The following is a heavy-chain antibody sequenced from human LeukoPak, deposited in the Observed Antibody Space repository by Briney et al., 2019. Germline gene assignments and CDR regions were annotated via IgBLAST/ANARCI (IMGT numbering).Heavy chain of an antibody. CDR1: GFTFSSYS. V-gene: IGHV3-21*01. CDR2: ISGSSSYI. Sequence: GGSLRLSCAASGFTFSSYSMNWVRQAPGKGLEWVSSISGSSSYIYYADSVKGRFTISRDNAKNSLYLQMNSRRAEDTAVYYCARDRSNVAAAGGWFDPWGQGTLVTVSS. J-gene: IGHJ5*02. CDR3: ARDRSNVAAAGGWFDP. D-gene: IGHD6-13*01.